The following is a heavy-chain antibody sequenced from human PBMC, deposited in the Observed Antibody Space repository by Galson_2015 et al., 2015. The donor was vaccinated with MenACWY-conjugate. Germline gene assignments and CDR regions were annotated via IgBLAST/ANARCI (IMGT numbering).Heavy chain of an antibody. J-gene: IGHJ6*02. D-gene: IGHD2-15*01. V-gene: IGHV3-30-3*01. Sequence: SLRLSCAASGFTFSIYAMHWVRQAPGKGLRCVATISYHGSNKFYADSVKGRFTISRDNSENTLYLQMNSLGVEDTAVYYCARDTAYCTSGSCYSSYGMDVWGQGTTVTVSS. CDR1: GFTFSIYA. CDR2: ISYHGSNK. CDR3: ARDTAYCTSGSCYSSYGMDV.